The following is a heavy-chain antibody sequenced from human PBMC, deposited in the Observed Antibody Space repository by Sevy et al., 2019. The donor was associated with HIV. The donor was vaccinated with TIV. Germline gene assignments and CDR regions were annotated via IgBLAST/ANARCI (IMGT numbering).Heavy chain of an antibody. CDR3: AKPLQKLKFHPHYFDY. V-gene: IGHV3-23*01. D-gene: IGHD6-13*01. J-gene: IGHJ4*02. Sequence: GGSLRLSCAASGFTLTSYTMNWVRQAPGKGLEWVASISAYGGSTYYADSVKGRFTISRDVSKGTLHLQMNSLTAEDTAIFYCAKPLQKLKFHPHYFDYWGQGTLVTVSS. CDR2: ISAYGGST. CDR1: GFTLTSYT.